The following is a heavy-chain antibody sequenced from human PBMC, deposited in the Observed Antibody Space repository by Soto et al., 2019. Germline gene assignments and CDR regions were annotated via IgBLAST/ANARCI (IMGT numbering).Heavy chain of an antibody. D-gene: IGHD2-15*01. CDR3: AKSSPYYYYGMDV. CDR1: GYTFTSYG. V-gene: IGHV1-18*01. J-gene: IGHJ6*02. CDR2: ISAYNGNT. Sequence: ASVKVSCKASGYTFTSYGISWVRQAPGQGLEWMGWISAYNGNTNYAQELQGRVTMTTDTSTSTAYMELRSLRSDDTAVYYCAKSSPYYYYGMDVWGQGTTVTVSS.